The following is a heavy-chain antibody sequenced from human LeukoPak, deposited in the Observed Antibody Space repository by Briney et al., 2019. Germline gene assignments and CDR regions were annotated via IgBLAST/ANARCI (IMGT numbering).Heavy chain of an antibody. CDR3: ARHYDFWSGYYPFDY. D-gene: IGHD3-3*01. CDR2: IYHSGST. J-gene: IGHJ4*02. CDR1: GYSISSGYY. Sequence: PSETLSLTCAVSGYSISSGYYWGWIWQPPGKGLEWIGSIYHSGSTYYNPSLKSRVTISVDTSKNQFSLKLSSVTAADTAVYYCARHYDFWSGYYPFDYWGQGTLVTVSS. V-gene: IGHV4-38-2*01.